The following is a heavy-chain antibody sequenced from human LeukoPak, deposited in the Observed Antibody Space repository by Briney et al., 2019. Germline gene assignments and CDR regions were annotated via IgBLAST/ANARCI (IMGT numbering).Heavy chain of an antibody. V-gene: IGHV3-7*03. Sequence: PGGSLRLSCAASGFSFSSYWMSWVRQAPGKGLEWVANIKQDGSEKNYVDSVKGRFTISRDNGKNSLYLQMNSLRAEDTAVYYCARYNWNDNRPYFFDCWGQGTLVTVSS. J-gene: IGHJ4*02. CDR1: GFSFSSYW. CDR2: IKQDGSEK. D-gene: IGHD1-1*01. CDR3: ARYNWNDNRPYFFDC.